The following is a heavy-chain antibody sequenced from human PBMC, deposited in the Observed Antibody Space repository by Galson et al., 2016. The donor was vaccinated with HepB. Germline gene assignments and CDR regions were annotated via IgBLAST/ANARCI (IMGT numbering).Heavy chain of an antibody. CDR1: GYNFIYYG. D-gene: IGHD5-18*01. J-gene: IGHJ4*02. Sequence: SVKVSCKASGYNFIYYGITWVRQAPGQGLEWMGWIGASNGRTNYAQKFRGRITMTTDTSTTTAHMDLRSLRSDDTAVYYCARGHTPTSTYSYGWDSFDYWGQGTLVTVSS. CDR3: ARGHTPTSTYSYGWDSFDY. CDR2: IGASNGRT. V-gene: IGHV1-18*01.